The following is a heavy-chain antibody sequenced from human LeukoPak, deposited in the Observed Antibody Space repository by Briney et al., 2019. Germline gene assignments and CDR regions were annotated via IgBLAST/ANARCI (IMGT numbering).Heavy chain of an antibody. CDR3: ARDPVATIQRSLNNYYYYYMDV. Sequence: SVKVSCKASGGTFSSYAISWVRQAPGQGLEWMGRIIPIFGTANYAQKFQGRVTITTDESTSTAYMELSSPRSEDTAVYYCARDPVATIQRSLNNYYYYYMDVWGKGTTVTVSS. CDR1: GGTFSSYA. J-gene: IGHJ6*03. CDR2: IIPIFGTA. D-gene: IGHD5-12*01. V-gene: IGHV1-69*05.